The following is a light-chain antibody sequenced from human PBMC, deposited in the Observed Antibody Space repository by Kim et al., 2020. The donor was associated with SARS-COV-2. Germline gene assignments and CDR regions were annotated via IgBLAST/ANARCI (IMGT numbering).Light chain of an antibody. Sequence: LAPGERATLSCRASQSVNGNYLAWYQQKPGQAPGLLIYGASTRATGTPDTFSGSGSVTDFTLTISRLESEDFAVYYCQQYGNSPYTFGQGTKLEI. CDR1: QSVNGNY. V-gene: IGKV3-20*01. CDR2: GAS. J-gene: IGKJ2*01. CDR3: QQYGNSPYT.